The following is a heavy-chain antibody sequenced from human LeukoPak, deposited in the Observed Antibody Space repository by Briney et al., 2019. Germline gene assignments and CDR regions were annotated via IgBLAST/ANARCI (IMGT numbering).Heavy chain of an antibody. CDR3: VNEAAEQWLLLDY. J-gene: IGHJ4*02. Sequence: PGGSLRLSCVASVFTFDYYTMNCVRQVPGKGLEWVSLISGDSGSIYYADSVKGRFTISRDNSKNSLYLEMNSLRTEDTALYYCVNEAAEQWLLLDYWGQGTLVTVSS. V-gene: IGHV3-43*01. CDR2: ISGDSGSI. D-gene: IGHD6-19*01. CDR1: VFTFDYYT.